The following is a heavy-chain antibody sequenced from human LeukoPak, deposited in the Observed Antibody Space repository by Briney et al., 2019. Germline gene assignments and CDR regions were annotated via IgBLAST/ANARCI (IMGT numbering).Heavy chain of an antibody. J-gene: IGHJ6*02. CDR2: INHSGST. CDR1: GGSFSGYY. V-gene: IGHV4-34*01. CDR3: ARDTPHCSGGSCYSAYYYYYYGMDV. D-gene: IGHD2-15*01. Sequence: SETLCLTCAVYGGSFSGYYWSWIRQPPGKGLEWIGEINHSGSTNYNPSLKSRVTISVDTSKNQFSLKLSSVTAADTAVYYCARDTPHCSGGSCYSAYYYYYYGMDVWGQGTTVTVSS.